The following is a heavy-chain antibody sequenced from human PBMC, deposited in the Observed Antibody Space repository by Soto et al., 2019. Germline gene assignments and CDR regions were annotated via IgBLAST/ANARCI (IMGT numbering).Heavy chain of an antibody. D-gene: IGHD6-6*01. CDR2: IIPIFGTA. V-gene: IGHV1-69*06. CDR1: GGTFSSYA. J-gene: IGHJ6*02. CDR3: ARPEGYSSSSGYYYYGMDV. Sequence: QVQLVQSGAGVKKPGSSVKVSCKASGGTFSSYAISWVRQAPGPGLEWVGGIIPIFGTANYAQKFQGRVTITADKSTSTAYMELSSLRSEDTAVYYCARPEGYSSSSGYYYYGMDVWGQGTTVTVSS.